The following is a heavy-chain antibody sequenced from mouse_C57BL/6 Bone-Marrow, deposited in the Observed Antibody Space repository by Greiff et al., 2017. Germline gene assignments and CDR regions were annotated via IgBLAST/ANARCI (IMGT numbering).Heavy chain of an antibody. CDR3: ARWGTAVGAYYFDY. D-gene: IGHD1-1*01. CDR2: IDPSDSYT. Sequence: QVQLQQPGAELVMPGASVKLSCKASGYTFTSYWMHWVKQRPGQGLEWIGEIDPSDSYTNYNQKFKGKSTLTVDKSSSTAYMQLSSLTSVDSAVYYWARWGTAVGAYYFDYWGQGTTHTVCS. J-gene: IGHJ2*01. CDR1: GYTFTSYW. V-gene: IGHV1-69*01.